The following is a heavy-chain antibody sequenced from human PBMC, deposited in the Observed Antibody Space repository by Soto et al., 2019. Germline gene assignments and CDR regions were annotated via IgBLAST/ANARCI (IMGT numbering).Heavy chain of an antibody. CDR2: IYHSGST. V-gene: IGHV4-31*03. CDR3: TRADYSGHSDH. Sequence: QVQLQESGPGLVKPSQTLSLTCSVSGGSISSGAYYWSWIRQLPGKGLEWIGYIYHSGSTYYNPSLESXXTXSXXTSKNQFSLKLSSVTAADTAVYYCTRADYSGHSDHWGQGTLVTVSS. CDR1: GGSISSGAYY. D-gene: IGHD4-4*01. J-gene: IGHJ5*02.